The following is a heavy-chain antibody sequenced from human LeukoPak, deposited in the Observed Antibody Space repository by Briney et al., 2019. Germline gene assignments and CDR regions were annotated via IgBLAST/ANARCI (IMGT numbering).Heavy chain of an antibody. V-gene: IGHV3-30*18. CDR3: AKGGGYTTSSGVDY. CDR2: ISSDGSNK. Sequence: PGGSLRLSCEASRFTFSTSGMHWVRQAPGKGLEWVALISSDGSNKYFADSVKGRFTISRDNSKNTLYLQMNSLRAEDTALYYCAKGGGYTTSSGVDYWGQGALVTVSS. J-gene: IGHJ4*02. D-gene: IGHD2-2*02. CDR1: RFTFSTSG.